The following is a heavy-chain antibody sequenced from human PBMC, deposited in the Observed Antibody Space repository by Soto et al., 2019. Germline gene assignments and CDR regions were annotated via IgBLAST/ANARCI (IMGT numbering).Heavy chain of an antibody. Sequence: PSETLSLTCTVSGGSISSGGYYWSWIRQHPGKGLEWIGYIYYSGSTYYNPSLKSRVTISVDTSKNQFSLKLSSVTAADTAVYYCARHNYDSSGYYHYYYGMAVWGQGTTVTGSS. CDR2: IYYSGST. D-gene: IGHD3-22*01. J-gene: IGHJ6*02. CDR1: GGSISSGGYY. CDR3: ARHNYDSSGYYHYYYGMAV. V-gene: IGHV4-31*03.